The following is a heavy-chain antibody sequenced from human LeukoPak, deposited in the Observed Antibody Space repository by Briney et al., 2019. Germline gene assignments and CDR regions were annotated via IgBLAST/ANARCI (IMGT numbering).Heavy chain of an antibody. J-gene: IGHJ5*02. V-gene: IGHV3-23*01. Sequence: GGSLRLSCAASGFSFSDFAMSWVRQAPGKGLEWVSSISGSGSDTHYADSVKGRFTISRDNSKNTLYVQMDSLRAEDTAVYYCAKDGYSNYVHNWFDPWGLGTLVTVSS. CDR3: AKDGYSNYVHNWFDP. CDR2: ISGSGSDT. D-gene: IGHD4-11*01. CDR1: GFSFSDFA.